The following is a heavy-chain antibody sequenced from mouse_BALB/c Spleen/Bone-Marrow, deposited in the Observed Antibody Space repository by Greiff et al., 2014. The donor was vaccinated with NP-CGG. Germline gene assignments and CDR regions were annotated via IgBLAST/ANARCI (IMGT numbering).Heavy chain of an antibody. CDR3: ARGDYYGPFDY. CDR2: ISSGSSTI. Sequence: EVQRVESGGGLVQPGGSRKLSCAASGFTFSCFGMHWVRQAPEKGLEWVAYISSGSSTIYYADTVKGRFTISRDNPKNTLFLQMTSLRSEDTAMYYCARGDYYGPFDYWGQGTTLTVSS. D-gene: IGHD1-1*01. J-gene: IGHJ2*01. CDR1: GFTFSCFG. V-gene: IGHV5-17*02.